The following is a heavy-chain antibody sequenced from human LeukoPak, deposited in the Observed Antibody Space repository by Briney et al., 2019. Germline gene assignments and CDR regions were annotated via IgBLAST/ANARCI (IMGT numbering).Heavy chain of an antibody. V-gene: IGHV3-23*01. D-gene: IGHD2-2*01. CDR1: GFTFSTYA. J-gene: IGHJ4*02. CDR2: ISVSGDTT. Sequence: GGSLRLSCAASGFTFSTYAMSWVRQAPGKGLEWVSGISVSGDTTYYVDSVKGRFTVSRDDSKNTLSLQMNSLRAEDTATYYCAKVIMSYCSSASCYSFDYSGQGTLVTVSS. CDR3: AKVIMSYCSSASCYSFDY.